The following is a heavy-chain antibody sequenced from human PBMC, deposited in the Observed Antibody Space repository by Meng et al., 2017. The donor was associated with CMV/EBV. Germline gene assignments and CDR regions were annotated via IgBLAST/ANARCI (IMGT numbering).Heavy chain of an antibody. Sequence: GESLKISCAASGFTFDDYGMSWVRQAPGKGLEWVSGINWNGGSTGYADSVKGRFTISRDNAKKSLYLQMNSRGAEDTALYYCARVEILEWFYRGWGQGTLVTVSS. CDR3: ARVEILEWFYRG. CDR1: GFTFDDYG. J-gene: IGHJ4*02. CDR2: INWNGGST. D-gene: IGHD3-3*01. V-gene: IGHV3-20*04.